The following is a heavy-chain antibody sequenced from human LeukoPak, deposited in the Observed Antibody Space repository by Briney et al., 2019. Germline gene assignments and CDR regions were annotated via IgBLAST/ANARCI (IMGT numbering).Heavy chain of an antibody. CDR1: GGSISSSSYY. Sequence: SETLSLTCTVSGGSISSSSYYWSWIRQPPGKGLEWIGSIYYSGSTYYNPSLKSRVTISVDTSKNQFSLKLSSVTAADTAVYYCARPRRIGYSGYGDGDYWGQGTLVTVSS. CDR3: ARPRRIGYSGYGDGDY. J-gene: IGHJ4*02. D-gene: IGHD5-12*01. V-gene: IGHV4-39*01. CDR2: IYYSGST.